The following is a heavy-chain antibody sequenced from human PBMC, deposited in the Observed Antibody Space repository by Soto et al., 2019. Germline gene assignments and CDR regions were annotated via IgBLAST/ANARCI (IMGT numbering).Heavy chain of an antibody. CDR1: GGTFSSYA. V-gene: IGHV1-69*12. J-gene: IGHJ6*02. Sequence: QVQLVQSGAEVKKPGPSVQVSCKASGGTFSSYAISWVRQAPGQGLEWMGGIISIFGTANYAQKFQGRVTITADESTSTAYMELSSLRSEDTAVYYCARHVPAAGYYYGMDVCGQGTTVTVSS. CDR3: ARHVPAAGYYYGMDV. CDR2: IISIFGTA. D-gene: IGHD2-2*01.